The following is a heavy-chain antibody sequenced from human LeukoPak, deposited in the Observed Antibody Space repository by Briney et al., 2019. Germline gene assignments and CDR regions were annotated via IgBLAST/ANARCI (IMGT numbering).Heavy chain of an antibody. CDR1: GYTFTSYA. J-gene: IGHJ4*02. V-gene: IGHV1-3*01. Sequence: GASVKVSCKASGYTFTSYAMHWVRQAPGQGLEWMGWINAGNGNTKYSQKFQGRVTITRDTSASTAYMELSSLRSEDTAVYYCARDRRDCSGGSCYYLLSYWGQGTLVTVSS. CDR3: ARDRRDCSGGSCYYLLSY. D-gene: IGHD2-15*01. CDR2: INAGNGNT.